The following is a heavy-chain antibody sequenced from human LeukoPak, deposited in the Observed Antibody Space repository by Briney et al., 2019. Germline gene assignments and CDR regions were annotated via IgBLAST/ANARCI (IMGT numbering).Heavy chain of an antibody. CDR2: SSTYNGNT. CDR3: ASATVTSNGYGYFDL. J-gene: IGHJ2*01. Sequence: ASVTVSCKASGYTFTSYGIRGVRQAPGQGLEWMGWSSTYNGNTNYAQKLQGRVTMTTDTSTSTAYMELRSLRSDDAAVYYCASATVTSNGYGYFDLWGRGTLVTVSS. D-gene: IGHD4-17*01. V-gene: IGHV1-18*01. CDR1: GYTFTSYG.